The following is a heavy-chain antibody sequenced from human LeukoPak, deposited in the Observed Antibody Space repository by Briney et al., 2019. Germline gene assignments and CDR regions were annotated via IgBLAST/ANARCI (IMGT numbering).Heavy chain of an antibody. Sequence: AGGSLRLSCVASGFTFSSYGMHGVRQAPGKGLEWVAVIWYDGSNKYYADSVKGRFTISRDNSKNTLYLQMNSLRAEDTAVYYCAKMTEESYFDYWGQGTLVTVSS. V-gene: IGHV3-33*06. CDR3: AKMTEESYFDY. CDR1: GFTFSSYG. J-gene: IGHJ4*02. D-gene: IGHD1-14*01. CDR2: IWYDGSNK.